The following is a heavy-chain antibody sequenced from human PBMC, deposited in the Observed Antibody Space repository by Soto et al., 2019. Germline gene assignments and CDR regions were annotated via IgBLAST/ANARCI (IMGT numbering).Heavy chain of an antibody. J-gene: IGHJ4*02. D-gene: IGHD2-15*01. Sequence: PGESLKISCKGSGYSFTSYWISWVRQMPGKGLEWMGRIDPSDSYTNYSPSFQGHVTISADKSISTAYLQWSSLKASDTAMYYCARHERYCSGGSCYLRLDYWGQGTLVTVS. CDR2: IDPSDSYT. V-gene: IGHV5-10-1*01. CDR1: GYSFTSYW. CDR3: ARHERYCSGGSCYLRLDY.